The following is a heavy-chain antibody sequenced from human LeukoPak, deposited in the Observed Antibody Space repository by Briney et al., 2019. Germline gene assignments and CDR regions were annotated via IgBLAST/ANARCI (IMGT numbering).Heavy chain of an antibody. CDR1: GYTFTGYY. J-gene: IGHJ4*02. V-gene: IGHV1-2*02. D-gene: IGHD6-19*01. CDR2: INPNSGGT. CDR3: ARSRGWYSSLQYYFDY. Sequence: GASVKVSCKASGYTFTGYYMHWVRQAPGQGLEWMGWINPNSGGTNYAQKFQGRVTMTRDTSISTAYMELSRLRSDDTAVYYCARSRGWYSSLQYYFDYWGQGTLVTVSS.